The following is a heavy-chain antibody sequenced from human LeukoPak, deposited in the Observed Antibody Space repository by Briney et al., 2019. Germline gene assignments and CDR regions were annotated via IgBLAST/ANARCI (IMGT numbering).Heavy chain of an antibody. CDR2: ISASGGTT. V-gene: IGHV3-23*01. CDR3: AKILPAGTNFDY. Sequence: GGSLRLSCAASGFTFNNYALTWVRQAPGKGLEWVSAISASGGTTYYADSAKGRFTISRDNTKNTLYLQMNSLRAEDTAVYYCAKILPAGTNFDYWGQGTLVTVSS. J-gene: IGHJ4*02. CDR1: GFTFNNYA. D-gene: IGHD1-14*01.